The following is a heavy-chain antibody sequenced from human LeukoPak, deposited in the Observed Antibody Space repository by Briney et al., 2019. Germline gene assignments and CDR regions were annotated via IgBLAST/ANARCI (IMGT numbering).Heavy chain of an antibody. CDR1: GFTFSSYW. Sequence: PGGSLRLSCAASGFTFSSYWMSWVRQPPGKGLEWIGSIYYSGSTYYNPSLKSRVTISVDTSKNQFSLKLSSVTAADTAVYYCARDSKDTAMVTDYWGQGTLVTVSS. J-gene: IGHJ4*02. CDR3: ARDSKDTAMVTDY. CDR2: IYYSGST. V-gene: IGHV4-39*07. D-gene: IGHD5-18*01.